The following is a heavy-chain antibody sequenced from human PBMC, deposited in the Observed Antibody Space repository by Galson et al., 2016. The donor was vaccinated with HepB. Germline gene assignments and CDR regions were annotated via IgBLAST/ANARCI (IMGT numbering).Heavy chain of an antibody. J-gene: IGHJ3*01. Sequence: SETLSLTCAVYGGSLSGYYWSWIRQSPGKGLEWIGEIYHTGTTNYNASLNSRVTISIDTSKNSFSLRLNSLTAADTAVYYCARIREGYLPLGGVDGWGRGTMVTVSS. CDR1: GGSLSGYY. D-gene: IGHD5-24*01. CDR2: IYHTGTT. CDR3: ARIREGYLPLGGVDG. V-gene: IGHV4-34*01.